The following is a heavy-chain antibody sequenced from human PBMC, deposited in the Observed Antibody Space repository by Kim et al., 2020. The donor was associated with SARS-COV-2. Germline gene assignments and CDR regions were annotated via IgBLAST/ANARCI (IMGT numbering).Heavy chain of an antibody. CDR2: IYFSGTT. J-gene: IGHJ4*02. Sequence: SETLSLTCTVSGGSISSYYCSWIRQPPGKGLEWIRYIYFSGTTNYNPSLKSRITISVDTSKNQVSLKLSSVTAAATAVYYCARSVLWFGVFDYWGQGTLVTVSS. V-gene: IGHV4-59*12. CDR3: ARSVLWFGVFDY. CDR1: GGSISSYY. D-gene: IGHD3-10*01.